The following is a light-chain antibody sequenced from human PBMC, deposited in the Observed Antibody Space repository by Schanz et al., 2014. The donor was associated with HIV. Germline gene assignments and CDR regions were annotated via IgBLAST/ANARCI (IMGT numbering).Light chain of an antibody. Sequence: DIVMTQSPLSLPVTPGEPASISCRSSQNLLHSNGYNYLDWYLQKPGQSPQLLIYLGSNRASGVADRFSGSGSGTDFTLKISRVEAEDVGVYYCMQRIEFPWTFGQGTKVEIK. V-gene: IGKV2-28*01. CDR1: QNLLHSNGYNY. J-gene: IGKJ1*01. CDR2: LGS. CDR3: MQRIEFPWT.